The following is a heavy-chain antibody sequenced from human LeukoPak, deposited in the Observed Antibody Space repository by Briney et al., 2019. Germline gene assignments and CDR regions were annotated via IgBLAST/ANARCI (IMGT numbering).Heavy chain of an antibody. V-gene: IGHV4-4*09. Sequence: SETLSLTRTVSGGSISGYFWSWLRPPPGKGPEGFGYIYSTGTTKYSPSLSSRVTISVDTSKNQLSLNLRFVTATDTAVYHCARHNPPPTGFCSGTSCFMSGSQYFYMDVWGKGTSVTVS. J-gene: IGHJ6*03. D-gene: IGHD2-2*01. CDR1: GGSISGYF. CDR3: ARHNPPPTGFCSGTSCFMSGSQYFYMDV. CDR2: IYSTGTT.